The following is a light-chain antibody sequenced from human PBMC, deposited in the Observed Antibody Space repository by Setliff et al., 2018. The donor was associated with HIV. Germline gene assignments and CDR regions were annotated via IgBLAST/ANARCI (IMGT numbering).Light chain of an antibody. CDR1: SSDVGSYNY. J-gene: IGLJ1*01. Sequence: QSVLTQPRSVSGSPGQSVTISCTGTSSDVGSYNYVSWYQQHPGKAPKLMIYDVTKRPSGVSNRFSGSKSGNTASLTISGLQAEDEADYYCCSYAGSSTPYVFGTGTKVTVL. CDR2: DVT. V-gene: IGLV2-11*01. CDR3: CSYAGSSTPYV.